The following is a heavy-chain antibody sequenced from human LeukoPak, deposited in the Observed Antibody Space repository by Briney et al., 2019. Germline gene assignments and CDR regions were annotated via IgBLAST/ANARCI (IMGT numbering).Heavy chain of an antibody. CDR2: ISGSGGST. D-gene: IGHD3-22*01. CDR3: AKGVRRSSDYSSPVDY. J-gene: IGHJ4*02. V-gene: IGHV3-23*01. Sequence: GGSLRLSCAASGFTFSSYGMHWVRQAPGKGLEWVSAISGSGGSTYYADSVKGRFTISRDNSRNTLYLQMNSLRAEDTAVYYCAKGVRRSSDYSSPVDYWGQGTLVTVSS. CDR1: GFTFSSYG.